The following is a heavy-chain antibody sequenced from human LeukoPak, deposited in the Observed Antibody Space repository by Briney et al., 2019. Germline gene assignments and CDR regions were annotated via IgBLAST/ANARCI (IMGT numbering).Heavy chain of an antibody. D-gene: IGHD6-19*01. J-gene: IGHJ4*02. CDR3: ARDPHHTGWGLFEY. V-gene: IGHV3-33*01. Sequence: GGSLTLSCAASGFTFSGHAMHWVRQTPGKGLEWVAIIWNDGRSKFYGDSVKGRFTISRHNSKNTLSLQMNSLSVEDTAVYICARDPHHTGWGLFEYWGQGAHVSVSS. CDR2: IWNDGRSK. CDR1: GFTFSGHA.